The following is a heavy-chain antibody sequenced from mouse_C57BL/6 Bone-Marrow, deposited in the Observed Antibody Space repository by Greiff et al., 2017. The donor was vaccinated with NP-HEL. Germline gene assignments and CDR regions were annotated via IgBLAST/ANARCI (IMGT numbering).Heavy chain of an antibody. J-gene: IGHJ3*01. CDR3: TTTSKEAY. V-gene: IGHV14-4*01. CDR1: GFNIKDDY. Sequence: DVKLQESGAELVRPGASVKLSCTASGFNIKDDYMHWVKQRPEQGLEWIGWIDPENGDTEYASKFQGKATITADTSSNTAYLQLSSLTSEDTAVYYCTTTSKEAYWGQGTLVTVSA. D-gene: IGHD1-3*01. CDR2: IDPENGDT.